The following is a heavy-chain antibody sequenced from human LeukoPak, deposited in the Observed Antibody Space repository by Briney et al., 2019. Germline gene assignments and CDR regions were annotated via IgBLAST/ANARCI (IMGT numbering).Heavy chain of an antibody. CDR1: GFTFSSYG. J-gene: IGHJ4*02. Sequence: GGSLRLSCAASGFTFSSYGMHWVRQAPGKGLEWVSLMWYDGSNEDHADSMKGRFTISRDNSKNTLYLQMNSLRAEDTAVYYCARGPSHSGRFYFDSWGQGTLVTVSS. D-gene: IGHD3-10*01. CDR3: ARGPSHSGRFYFDS. V-gene: IGHV3-33*01. CDR2: MWYDGSNE.